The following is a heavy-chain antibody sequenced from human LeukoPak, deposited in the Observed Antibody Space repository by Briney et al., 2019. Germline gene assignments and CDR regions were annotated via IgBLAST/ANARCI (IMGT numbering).Heavy chain of an antibody. J-gene: IGHJ4*02. D-gene: IGHD1-14*01. CDR1: GFTFTNHY. Sequence: PGGSLRLSCAASGFTFTNHYMSWVRQAPGKGLEWVAVISYDGSNKYYADSVKGRFTISRDNSKNTLYLQMNSLRAEDTAVYYCARSSRTLDYWGQGTLVTVSS. V-gene: IGHV3-30-3*01. CDR2: ISYDGSNK. CDR3: ARSSRTLDY.